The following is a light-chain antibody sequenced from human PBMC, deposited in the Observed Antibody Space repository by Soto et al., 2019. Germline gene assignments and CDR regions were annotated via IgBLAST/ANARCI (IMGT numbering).Light chain of an antibody. J-gene: IGKJ5*01. CDR1: QGISSY. CDR3: QLLDSYST. Sequence: DIQLTQSPSFLSASVGDRVTITCRASQGISSYLAWYQQKPGQAPKLLIYAASTLQSGVPSRFSGSGSGTEFTLTISSLQPEDFATYYCQLLDSYSTFGQGTRLEIK. CDR2: AAS. V-gene: IGKV1-9*01.